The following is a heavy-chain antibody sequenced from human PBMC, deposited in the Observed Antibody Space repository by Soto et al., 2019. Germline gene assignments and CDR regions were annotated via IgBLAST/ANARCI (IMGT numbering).Heavy chain of an antibody. CDR1: GGTFSSYT. V-gene: IGHV1-69*04. Sequence: ASVKVSCKASGGTFSSYTISWVRQAPGQGLEWMGRIIPILGIANYAQKFQGRVTITADKSTSTAYMELSSLRSEDTAVYYCARDGGEPGWLRSFDYWGQGTLVTVSS. D-gene: IGHD5-12*01. J-gene: IGHJ4*02. CDR2: IIPILGIA. CDR3: ARDGGEPGWLRSFDY.